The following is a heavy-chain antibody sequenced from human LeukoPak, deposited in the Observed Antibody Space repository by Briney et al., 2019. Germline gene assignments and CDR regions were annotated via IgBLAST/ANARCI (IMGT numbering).Heavy chain of an antibody. CDR3: ARVGDHYHWYLDL. CDR2: LYSGSST. D-gene: IGHD3-10*01. Sequence: GGSLRLSCAASGFSVGTNYMNWVRQAPGKGLEWVSILYSGSSTYYTDSVKGRFTISRDNSRNTLYLHMTNLRAEDTAVYYCARVGDHYHWYLDLWGRGSLLTVSS. V-gene: IGHV3-53*01. CDR1: GFSVGTNY. J-gene: IGHJ2*01.